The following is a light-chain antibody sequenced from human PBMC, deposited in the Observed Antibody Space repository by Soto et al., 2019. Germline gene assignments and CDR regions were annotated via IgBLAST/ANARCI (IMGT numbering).Light chain of an antibody. V-gene: IGLV1-40*01. CDR3: CSYAGSVV. CDR1: SSNIGAGYD. Sequence: QLVLTQPPSVSGAPGQRVTISCTGSSSNIGAGYDVHWYQQLPGRAPKLMIYEGSKRPSGVSNRFSGSKSGNTASLTISGLQAEDEADYYCCSYAGSVVFGGGTQLTVL. J-gene: IGLJ2*01. CDR2: EGS.